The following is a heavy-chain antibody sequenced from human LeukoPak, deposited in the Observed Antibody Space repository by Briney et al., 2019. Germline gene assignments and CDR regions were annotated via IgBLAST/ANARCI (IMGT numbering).Heavy chain of an antibody. V-gene: IGHV4-31*03. CDR2: IYYSGST. CDR1: GGSISSGGYY. CDR3: ARDYYYGMDV. Sequence: SETLSLTCTVSGGSISSGGYYWSWIRQHPGKGLEWIGYIYYSGSTYYNPSLKSRVTISVDTSKNQFSLKLSSVTAADTAVYYCARDYYYGMDVWGQGTTVTVPS. J-gene: IGHJ6*02.